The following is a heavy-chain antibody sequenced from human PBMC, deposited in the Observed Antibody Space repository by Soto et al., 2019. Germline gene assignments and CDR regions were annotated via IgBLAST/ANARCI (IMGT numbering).Heavy chain of an antibody. J-gene: IGHJ3*02. D-gene: IGHD2-15*01. CDR1: GFTFSSYW. CDR2: INSDGSST. CDR3: ARVLIPHCSGGSCYIWSDAFDI. V-gene: IGHV3-74*01. Sequence: GGSLRLSCAASGFTFSSYWMHWVRQAPGKGLVWVSRINSDGSSTSYADSVKGRFTISRDNAKNTLYLQMNSLRAEDTAVYYCARVLIPHCSGGSCYIWSDAFDIWGQGTMVTVSS.